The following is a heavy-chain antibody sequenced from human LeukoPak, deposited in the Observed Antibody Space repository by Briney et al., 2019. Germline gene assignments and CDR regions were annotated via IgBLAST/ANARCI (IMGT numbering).Heavy chain of an antibody. CDR1: VFIFSTYG. CDR2: VQYDGSDK. Sequence: GGSLRLSCAASVFIFSTYGIHWVRQAPGKGLEWVTFVQYDGSDKYADSVKGRFTISRDNSKNVLYLQMDSLRAEDTALYYCAKSSSRLDTSSFEYWGQGTLVTVSS. V-gene: IGHV3-30*02. D-gene: IGHD5-18*01. J-gene: IGHJ4*02. CDR3: AKSSSRLDTSSFEY.